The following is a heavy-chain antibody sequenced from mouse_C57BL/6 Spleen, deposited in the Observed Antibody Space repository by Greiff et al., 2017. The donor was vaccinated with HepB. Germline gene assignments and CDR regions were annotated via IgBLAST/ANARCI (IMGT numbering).Heavy chain of an antibody. CDR3: TRDGIYGYYGSSYGAWFAY. D-gene: IGHD1-1*01. V-gene: IGHV1-15*01. CDR1: GYTFTDYE. Sequence: QVQLQQSGAELVRPGASVTLSCKASGYTFTDYEMHWVKQTPVHGLEWIGAIDPETGGTAYNQKFKGKAILTADKSSSTAYMELRSLTSEDSAVYYCTRDGIYGYYGSSYGAWFAYWGQGTLVTVSA. CDR2: IDPETGGT. J-gene: IGHJ3*01.